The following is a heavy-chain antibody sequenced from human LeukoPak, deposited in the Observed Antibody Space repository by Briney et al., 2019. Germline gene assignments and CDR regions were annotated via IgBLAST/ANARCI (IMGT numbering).Heavy chain of an antibody. CDR2: ISGSGDST. D-gene: IGHD6-13*01. CDR1: GFTFSSYA. CDR3: ARDYSSSWYTQRLDY. V-gene: IGHV3-23*01. J-gene: IGHJ4*02. Sequence: GGSLRLSCAASGFTFSSYAMSWVRQAPGKGLEWVSAISGSGDSTYYVDSVKGRFTISRDNSKNTMYLQMNSLRAEDTAVYYCARDYSSSWYTQRLDYWGQGTLVTVSS.